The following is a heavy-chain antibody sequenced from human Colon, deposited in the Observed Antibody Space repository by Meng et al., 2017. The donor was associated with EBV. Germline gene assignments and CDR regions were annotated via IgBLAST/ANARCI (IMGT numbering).Heavy chain of an antibody. V-gene: IGHV4-31*03. CDR2: IYYSGST. J-gene: IGHJ4*02. CDR1: GGSISSGGYY. Sequence: QVQLQESGPGLVKPSXXLXLTCTVSGGSISSGGYYWSWIRQHPGKGLEWIGYIYYSGSTYYNPSLKSRVTISVDTSKNQFSLKLSPVTAADTAVYYCGRDQGRELINHWGQGTLVTVSS. D-gene: IGHD1-7*01. CDR3: GRDQGRELINH.